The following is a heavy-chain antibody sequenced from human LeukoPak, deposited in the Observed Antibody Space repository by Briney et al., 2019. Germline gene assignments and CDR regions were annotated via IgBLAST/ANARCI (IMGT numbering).Heavy chain of an antibody. D-gene: IGHD2/OR15-2a*01. Sequence: SETLSLTCTVSGGSIRSYYWSWIRQPPGKGLEWIGYILYSGGTNYNPSLKSRVTISVDTSNNHFSLKLTSVTAADTAVYYCARRGSTLSTYWYFDLWGRGTLVTVSS. CDR3: ARRGSTLSTYWYFDL. CDR1: GGSIRSYY. J-gene: IGHJ2*01. V-gene: IGHV4-59*12. CDR2: ILYSGGT.